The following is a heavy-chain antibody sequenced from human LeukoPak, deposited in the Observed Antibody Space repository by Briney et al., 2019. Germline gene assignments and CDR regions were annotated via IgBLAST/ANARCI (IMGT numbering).Heavy chain of an antibody. Sequence: GGSLRLSCAASGFTFRSYAMHWVRQAPGKGLEWVAFIRYDGSNKYYADSVKGRFTISRDNSKNTLYLQMNSLRAEDTAVYCCAKTESAAEAFDIWGQGTMVTVSS. CDR2: IRYDGSNK. D-gene: IGHD1-14*01. V-gene: IGHV3-30*02. CDR3: AKTESAAEAFDI. CDR1: GFTFRSYA. J-gene: IGHJ3*02.